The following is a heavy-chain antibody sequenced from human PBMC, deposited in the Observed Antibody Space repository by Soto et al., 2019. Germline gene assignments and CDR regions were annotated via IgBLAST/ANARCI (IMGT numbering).Heavy chain of an antibody. CDR1: GGSISSYY. J-gene: IGHJ4*02. D-gene: IGHD1-7*01. CDR2: IYYSGST. Sequence: SETLSLTCTVSGGSISSYYWSWIRQPPGKGLEWIGYIYYSGSTNYNPSLKSRVTISVDTSKNQFSLKLSSVTAADTAVYYCARHSGRYNWNLPFDYWGQGTLVTVSS. CDR3: ARHSGRYNWNLPFDY. V-gene: IGHV4-59*08.